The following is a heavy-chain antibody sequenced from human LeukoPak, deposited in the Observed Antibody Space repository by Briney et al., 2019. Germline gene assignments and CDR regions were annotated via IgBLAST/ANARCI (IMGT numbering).Heavy chain of an antibody. Sequence: ASVKVSCKASGGTFSSYANSWVRQAPGQGLEWMGGIIPTFGTANYAQKFQGRVTITADESTSTAYMELSSLRSEDTAVYYCARSSWPPYYFDYWGQGTLVTVSS. D-gene: IGHD6-13*01. V-gene: IGHV1-69*13. CDR1: GGTFSSYA. CDR2: IIPTFGTA. CDR3: ARSSWPPYYFDY. J-gene: IGHJ4*02.